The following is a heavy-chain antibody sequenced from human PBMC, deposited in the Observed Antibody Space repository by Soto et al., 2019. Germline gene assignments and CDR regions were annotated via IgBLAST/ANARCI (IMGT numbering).Heavy chain of an antibody. D-gene: IGHD3-3*01. V-gene: IGHV4-34*01. CDR2: INHSGST. CDR1: GGSFSGYY. J-gene: IGHJ4*02. CDR3: ARGNATYYDFWSGYYPEKPFDY. Sequence: QVQLQQWGAGLLKPSETLSLTCAVYGGSFSGYYWSWIRQPPGKGLEWIGEINHSGSTNYNPSLKSRVTISVDTSKNQFSLKLSSVTAADTAVYYCARGNATYYDFWSGYYPEKPFDYWGQGTLVTVSS.